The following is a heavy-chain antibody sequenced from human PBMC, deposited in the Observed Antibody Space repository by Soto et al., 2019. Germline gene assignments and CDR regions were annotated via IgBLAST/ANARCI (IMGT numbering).Heavy chain of an antibody. CDR2: INHSGST. CDR3: ARGSHTYYYGSGSYYRKYYYYGMDV. J-gene: IGHJ6*02. D-gene: IGHD3-10*01. CDR1: GGSFSGYY. Sequence: SETLSLTCGVYGGSFSGYYWSLIRQPPGKGLEWIGEINHSGSTNYNPSLKSRVTISVDTSKNQFSLKLSSVTAADTAVYYCARGSHTYYYGSGSYYRKYYYYGMDVWGQGTTVTVSS. V-gene: IGHV4-34*01.